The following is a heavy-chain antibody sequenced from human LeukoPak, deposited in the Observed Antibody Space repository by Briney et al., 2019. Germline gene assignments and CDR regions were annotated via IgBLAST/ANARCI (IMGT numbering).Heavy chain of an antibody. V-gene: IGHV4-4*07. D-gene: IGHD3-3*01. CDR2: IYTSGST. J-gene: IGHJ3*02. CDR1: GGSISSYY. CDR3: ARDGPNVLRFLEWAEDAFDI. Sequence: SETLSLTCTVSGGSISSYYWSWIRQPAGKGLEWIGRIYTSGSTNYNPSLKSRVTMSVDTSKNQFSLKLSSVTAADTAVYYCARDGPNVLRFLEWAEDAFDIWGQGTMVTVSS.